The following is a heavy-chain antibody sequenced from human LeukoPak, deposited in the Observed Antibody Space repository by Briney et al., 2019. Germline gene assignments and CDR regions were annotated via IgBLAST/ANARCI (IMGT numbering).Heavy chain of an antibody. V-gene: IGHV3-23*01. CDR2: ISGSGGST. Sequence: GGSLRLSCAASGFTFSSYAMSWVRQAPGKGLEWVSAISGSGGSTYYADSVEGRFTISRDNSKNTLYLQMNSLRAEDTAVYYCAKDHAFGPYFGIYYFDYWGQGTLVTVSS. CDR3: AKDHAFGPYFGIYYFDY. D-gene: IGHD3-10*01. CDR1: GFTFSSYA. J-gene: IGHJ4*02.